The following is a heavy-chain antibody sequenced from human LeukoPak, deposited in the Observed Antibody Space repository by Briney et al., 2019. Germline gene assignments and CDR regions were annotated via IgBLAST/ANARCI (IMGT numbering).Heavy chain of an antibody. CDR3: ARGHYYYGMDV. V-gene: IGHV4-59*01. J-gene: IGHJ6*02. Sequence: SETPSLTCTVSGGSISSYYWSWIRQPAGKGLEWIGYIYYSGSTNYNPSLKSRVTISVDTSKNQFSLKLSSVTAADTAVYYCARGHYYYGMDVWGQGTSVTVSS. CDR2: IYYSGST. CDR1: GGSISSYY.